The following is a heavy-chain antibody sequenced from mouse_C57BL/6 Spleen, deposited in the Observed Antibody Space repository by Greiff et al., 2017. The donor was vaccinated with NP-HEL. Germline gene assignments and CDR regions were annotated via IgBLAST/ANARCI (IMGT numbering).Heavy chain of an antibody. CDR3: ARYDPYGNPMDY. J-gene: IGHJ4*01. Sequence: EVQLVESGGGLVQPGGSLSLSCAASGFTFTDYYMSWVRQPPGKALEWLGFIRNKANGYTTEYSASVKGRFTISRDNSQSILYLQMNALRAEDSATYYCARYDPYGNPMDYWGQGASVTVSS. V-gene: IGHV7-3*01. CDR1: GFTFTDYY. D-gene: IGHD2-1*01. CDR2: IRNKANGYTT.